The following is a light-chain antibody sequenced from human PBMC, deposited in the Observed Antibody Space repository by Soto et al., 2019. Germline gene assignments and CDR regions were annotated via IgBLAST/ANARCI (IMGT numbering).Light chain of an antibody. CDR3: CSYAGSSSNYV. V-gene: IGLV2-23*02. CDR2: EVS. J-gene: IGLJ1*01. CDR1: SSDVGSYNL. Sequence: QSVLTQPASVSGSPGQSITISCTGTSSDVGSYNLVSWYQQHPGKAQKLMIYEVSKRPSGVSNRFSGSKSGNTASQTNSGLQAEDEADYYCCSYAGSSSNYVFGTGTKVTVL.